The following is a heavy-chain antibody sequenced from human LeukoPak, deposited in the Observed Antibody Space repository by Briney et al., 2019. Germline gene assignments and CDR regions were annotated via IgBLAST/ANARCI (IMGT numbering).Heavy chain of an antibody. J-gene: IGHJ4*02. CDR2: ISSSSSYI. CDR3: ASAGIVGATGNDY. D-gene: IGHD1-26*01. V-gene: IGHV3-21*01. CDR1: GFTFSTYA. Sequence: GGSLRLSCAASGFTFSTYAVNWVRQAPGKGLEWVSSISSSSSYIYYADSVKGRFTISRDNAKNSLYLQMNSLRAEDTAVYYCASAGIVGATGNDYWGQGTLVTVSS.